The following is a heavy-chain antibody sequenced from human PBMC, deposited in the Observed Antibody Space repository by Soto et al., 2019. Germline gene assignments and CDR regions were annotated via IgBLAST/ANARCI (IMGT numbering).Heavy chain of an antibody. Sequence: GGSLRLSCAASGFTFSSYAMSWVRQAPGKGLEWVSAISGSGGSTYYADSVKGRFTISRENSKNTLYLQMNSLRAEDTAVYYCAKDVYGDYYYGMDVWGQGTTVTVSS. D-gene: IGHD4-17*01. CDR1: GFTFSSYA. CDR2: ISGSGGST. CDR3: AKDVYGDYYYGMDV. J-gene: IGHJ6*02. V-gene: IGHV3-23*01.